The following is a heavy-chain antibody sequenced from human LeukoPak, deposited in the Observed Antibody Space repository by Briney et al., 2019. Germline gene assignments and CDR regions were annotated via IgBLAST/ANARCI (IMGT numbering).Heavy chain of an antibody. D-gene: IGHD3-22*01. CDR3: AREKGYYDSSGYYFAGDWFDP. CDR2: TSAYNGNT. CDR1: GYTFTSYG. J-gene: IGHJ5*02. Sequence: ASVKVSCKASGYTFTSYGISWVRQAPGQGLEWMGWTSAYNGNTNYAQKLQGRVTMTTDTSTSTAYMELRSLRSDDTAVYYCAREKGYYDSSGYYFAGDWFDPWGQGTLVTVSS. V-gene: IGHV1-18*01.